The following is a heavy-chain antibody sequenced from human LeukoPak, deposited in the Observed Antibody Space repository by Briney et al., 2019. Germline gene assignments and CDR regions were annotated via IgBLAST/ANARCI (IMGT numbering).Heavy chain of an antibody. Sequence: SETLSLTCTVSGGSISSYYWSWIRQPPGKGLEWIGYIYYSGSTNYNPSLKSRVTISVDTSKNQFSLKLSSVTAADTAVYYCARQIGSSRVDYWGQGTLVTVSS. D-gene: IGHD6-13*01. V-gene: IGHV4-59*08. CDR3: ARQIGSSRVDY. CDR2: IYYSGST. J-gene: IGHJ4*02. CDR1: GGSISSYY.